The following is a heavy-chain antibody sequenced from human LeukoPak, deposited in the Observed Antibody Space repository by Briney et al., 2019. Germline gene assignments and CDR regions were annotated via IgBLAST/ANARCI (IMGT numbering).Heavy chain of an antibody. D-gene: IGHD1-26*01. V-gene: IGHV1-18*01. CDR3: AREVWWELLSTGYFDY. J-gene: IGHJ4*02. CDR1: GYTFTSYG. Sequence: GASVKVSCKASGYTFTSYGISWVRQAPGQGLEWMGWISAYNGNTNYAQKLQGRVTMTTDTSTSTAYMELRSLRSDDTAMYYCAREVWWELLSTGYFDYWGQGTLVTVSS. CDR2: ISAYNGNT.